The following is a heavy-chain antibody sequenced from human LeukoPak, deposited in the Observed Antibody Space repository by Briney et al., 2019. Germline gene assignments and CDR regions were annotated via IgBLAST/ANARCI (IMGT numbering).Heavy chain of an antibody. CDR3: ARVVHYGSGPAVG. CDR2: ISSSGDTI. CDR1: GFPFSDYY. V-gene: IGHV3-11*01. J-gene: IGHJ4*02. D-gene: IGHD3-10*01. Sequence: GGSLRLSWAASGFPFSDYYMSWSRQAPGKGLEWVSYISSSGDTIYYADSVKGRFTISRDNAKNSVHLQMNSLRAEDTAVYYCARVVHYGSGPAVGWGQGTLVTVSS.